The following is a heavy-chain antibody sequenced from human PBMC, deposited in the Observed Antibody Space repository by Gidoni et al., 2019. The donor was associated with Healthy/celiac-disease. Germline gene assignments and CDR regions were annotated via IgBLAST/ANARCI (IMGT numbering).Heavy chain of an antibody. J-gene: IGHJ6*02. V-gene: IGHV3-7*01. CDR3: ARMPAGYSGYDDYGMDV. Sequence: EVQLVESGGGLVQPGGSLRLSCAASGFTFSSYWMSWVRQAPGKGLEWVANIKQDGSEKYYVDSVKGRFTISRDNAKNSLYLQMNSLRAEDTAVYYCARMPAGYSGYDDYGMDVWGQGTTVTVSS. CDR1: GFTFSSYW. CDR2: IKQDGSEK. D-gene: IGHD5-12*01.